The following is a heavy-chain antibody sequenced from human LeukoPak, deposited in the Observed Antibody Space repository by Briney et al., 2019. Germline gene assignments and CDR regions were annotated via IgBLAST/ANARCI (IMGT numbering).Heavy chain of an antibody. CDR2: ISGSGGST. V-gene: IGHV3-23*01. CDR1: GFTFSSYG. J-gene: IGHJ4*02. Sequence: GGTLRLSCAASGFTFSSYGMSWVRQAPGKGLEWVSAISGSGGSTYYADSVKGRFTISRDNSKNTLYLQMNSLRAEDTAVYYCARGGGSGSYGDSGFDYWGQGTLVTVSS. CDR3: ARGGGSGSYGDSGFDY. D-gene: IGHD1-26*01.